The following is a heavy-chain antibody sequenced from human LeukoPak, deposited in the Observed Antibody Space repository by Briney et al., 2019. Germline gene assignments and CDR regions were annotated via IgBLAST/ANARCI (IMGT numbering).Heavy chain of an antibody. CDR2: INQDGTEK. V-gene: IGHV3-7*01. D-gene: IGHD2-2*01. CDR3: ARDLKGQYQDAFDI. CDR1: GFPFSTYW. Sequence: GESLRLSCAASGFPFSTYWMSWVRQAPGKGLEWVANINQDGTEKYYVDSVKGRFTISRDYAKNSLYLQMNSLRAEDTAVYYCARDLKGQYQDAFDIWGQGTMVTVSS. J-gene: IGHJ3*02.